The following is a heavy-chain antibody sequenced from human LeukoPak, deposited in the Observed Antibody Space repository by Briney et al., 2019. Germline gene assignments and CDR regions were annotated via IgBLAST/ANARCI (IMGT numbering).Heavy chain of an antibody. D-gene: IGHD1-26*01. CDR1: GYTLTSYY. CDR3: ARGVVGATRGHFDY. V-gene: IGHV1-46*01. J-gene: IGHJ4*02. Sequence: ASVKVSCKASGYTLTSYYMHWVRQAPGQGLEWMGIINPSGGNTNYAQKFQGRVTMTRDTFTDTVYMEMSSLRSEDTAVYYCARGVVGATRGHFDYWGQGTLVTVSS. CDR2: INPSGGNT.